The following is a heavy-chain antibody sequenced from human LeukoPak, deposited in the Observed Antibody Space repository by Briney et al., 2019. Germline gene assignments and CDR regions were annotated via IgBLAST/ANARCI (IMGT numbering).Heavy chain of an antibody. Sequence: GGSLRLSCGASGFTFSSYWMHWVRQAPGKGLVWVSRINSDGSSICYADSVKGRFTISRDNAKNTLYLQMNSLRAEDTAVYYCVRDKVLTAIVTGDFDYWGQGTLVTVSS. V-gene: IGHV3-74*01. D-gene: IGHD5-18*01. CDR3: VRDKVLTAIVTGDFDY. J-gene: IGHJ4*02. CDR1: GFTFSSYW. CDR2: INSDGSSI.